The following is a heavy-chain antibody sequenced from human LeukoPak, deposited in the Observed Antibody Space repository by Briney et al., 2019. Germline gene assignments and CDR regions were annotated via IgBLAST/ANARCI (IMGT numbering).Heavy chain of an antibody. J-gene: IGHJ4*02. CDR2: INHSGST. V-gene: IGHV4-34*01. CDR3: ARRGAWLWLGLYYFDY. Sequence: SETLSLTCAVYGGSFSGYYWSWIRQPPGKGLEWIGEINHSGSTNYNPSLKSRVTISVDTSKNQFSLKLSSVTAADTAVYYCARRGAWLWLGLYYFDYWGQGTLVTVSS. CDR1: GGSFSGYY. D-gene: IGHD6-19*01.